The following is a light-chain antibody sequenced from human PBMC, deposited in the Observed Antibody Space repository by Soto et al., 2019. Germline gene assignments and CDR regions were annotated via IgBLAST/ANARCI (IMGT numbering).Light chain of an antibody. J-gene: IGLJ2*01. Sequence: QPVLTQPPSTSGTPGQRVTVSCSGSSSNIGRYAVNWYQQLPGTAPKLLIYSNDKRPSGVPDRFSGSKSGTSVSLAISGLLSEDEADYYCAAWDDSLNGLVFGGGTKVTVL. CDR1: SSNIGRYA. CDR3: AAWDDSLNGLV. V-gene: IGLV1-44*01. CDR2: SND.